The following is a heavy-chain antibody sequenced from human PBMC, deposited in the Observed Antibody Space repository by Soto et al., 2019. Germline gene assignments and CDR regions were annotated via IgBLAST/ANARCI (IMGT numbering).Heavy chain of an antibody. V-gene: IGHV4-34*01. D-gene: IGHD3-10*01. Sequence: SETLSLTCAVYGGSFSGYYWSWIRQPPGKGLEWIGEINHSGSTNYNPSLKSRVTISVDTSKNQFSLKLISVTAADTAVYYCARGGYYFGSGSYYKVRYYYVMDVWGQGTTVTVSS. CDR3: ARGGYYFGSGSYYKVRYYYVMDV. CDR2: INHSGST. CDR1: GGSFSGYY. J-gene: IGHJ6*02.